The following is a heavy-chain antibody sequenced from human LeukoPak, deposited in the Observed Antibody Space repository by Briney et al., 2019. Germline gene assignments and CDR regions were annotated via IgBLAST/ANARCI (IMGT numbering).Heavy chain of an antibody. CDR2: ISYDGSNK. Sequence: GGSLRLSCAASGFTFSSYGMHWVRQAPGKGLEWVAVISYDGSNKYYADSVKGRLTISRDNSKNTLYLQMNSLRAEDTAVYYCAKARPYYYGSGSYYPNWFDPWGQGTLVTVSS. J-gene: IGHJ5*02. D-gene: IGHD3-10*01. V-gene: IGHV3-30*18. CDR3: AKARPYYYGSGSYYPNWFDP. CDR1: GFTFSSYG.